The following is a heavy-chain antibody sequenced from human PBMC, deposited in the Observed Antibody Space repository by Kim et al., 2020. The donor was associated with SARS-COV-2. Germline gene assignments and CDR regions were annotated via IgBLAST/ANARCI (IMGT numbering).Heavy chain of an antibody. D-gene: IGHD3-22*01. J-gene: IGHJ4*02. V-gene: IGHV3-15*01. CDR1: GFTFSNAW. CDR2: IKSKTDGGTT. Sequence: GGSLRLSCAASGFTFSNAWMNWVRQAPGKGLEWVGLIKSKTDGGTTDYAAPVKGRFTISRDDSTNTLYLQMNSLKTEDTAVYYCTTLTMIIIHDDYWGQGTLVTVSS. CDR3: TTLTMIIIHDDY.